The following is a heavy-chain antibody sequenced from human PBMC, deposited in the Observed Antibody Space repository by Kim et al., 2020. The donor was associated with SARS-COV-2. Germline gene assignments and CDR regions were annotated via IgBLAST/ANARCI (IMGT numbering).Heavy chain of an antibody. J-gene: IGHJ4*02. CDR1: GFTFSSYG. CDR2: INRGGSKK. CDR3: ARGGNSYYYDSSGYYGY. Sequence: GGSLRLSCAASGFTFSSYGMSWVRQAPGKGLEWVATINRGGSKKYYVDSVKGRFTISRDNAKNSLYLQMNSLRAEDTAVYYCARGGNSYYYDSSGYYGYWGQGTLVTVAS. D-gene: IGHD3-22*01. V-gene: IGHV3-7*01.